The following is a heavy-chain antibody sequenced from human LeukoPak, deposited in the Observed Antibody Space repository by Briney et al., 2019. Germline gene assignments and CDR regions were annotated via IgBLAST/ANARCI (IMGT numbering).Heavy chain of an antibody. CDR2: IYYSGST. D-gene: IGHD6-19*01. J-gene: IGHJ4*02. CDR1: GGSISRYY. V-gene: IGHV4-59*01. CDR3: ASTQYSSGWYTFDY. Sequence: SETLSLTCTVSGGSISRYYWSWVRRPPGKGLEWIGYIYYSGSTNYNPSLKSRVTISVDTSKNQFSLKLSSVTAADTAVYYCASTQYSSGWYTFDYWGQGTLVTVSS.